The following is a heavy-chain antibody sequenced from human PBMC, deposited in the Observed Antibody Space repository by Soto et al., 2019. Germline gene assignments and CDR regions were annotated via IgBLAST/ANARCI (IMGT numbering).Heavy chain of an antibody. Sequence: QVQLVQSGAEVKKPGSSVKVSCKASGGTFSSYAISWVRQAPGQGLEWMGGIIPIFGTANYAQKFQGRVTITADESTSTAYMEVSSLRSEDTAVYYCARGGDSSGYYSHYYYYGMDVWGQGTTVTVSS. CDR3: ARGGDSSGYYSHYYYYGMDV. D-gene: IGHD3-22*01. CDR1: GGTFSSYA. J-gene: IGHJ6*02. CDR2: IIPIFGTA. V-gene: IGHV1-69*01.